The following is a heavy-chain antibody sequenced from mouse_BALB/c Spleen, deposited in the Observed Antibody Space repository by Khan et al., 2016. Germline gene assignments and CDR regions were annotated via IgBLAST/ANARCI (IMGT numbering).Heavy chain of an antibody. J-gene: IGHJ2*01. Sequence: EVQLQESGPGLVKPSQSLSLTCTVTGYSITSDYAWNWIRQFPGNKLEWMGYISYSGSTSYNPSLKSRISITRDTSKNQFFLQLNSVTTEDTATYYCAITTVVADYWGQGTTLTVSS. CDR3: AITTVVADY. CDR1: GYSITSDYA. CDR2: ISYSGST. D-gene: IGHD1-1*01. V-gene: IGHV3-2*02.